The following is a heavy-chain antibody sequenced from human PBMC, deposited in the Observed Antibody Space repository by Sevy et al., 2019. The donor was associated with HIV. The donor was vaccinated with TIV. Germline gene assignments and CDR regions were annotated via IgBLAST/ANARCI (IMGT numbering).Heavy chain of an antibody. CDR1: GFTFTSYT. J-gene: IGHJ4*02. Sequence: GGSLRLSCAASGFTFTSYTMNWVRQAPGKGLEWVSSISYSGEYIYYADSVNGRFTISRDNAKNSLYLQMNSLRVEDTAVYYCARDEGGYDPFDYWGPGTLVTVSS. D-gene: IGHD6-13*01. V-gene: IGHV3-21*01. CDR3: ARDEGGYDPFDY. CDR2: ISYSGEYI.